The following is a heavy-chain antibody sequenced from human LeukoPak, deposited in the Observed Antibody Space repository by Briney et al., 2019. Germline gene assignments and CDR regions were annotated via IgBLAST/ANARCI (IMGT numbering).Heavy chain of an antibody. CDR2: ISGSGGST. V-gene: IGHV3-23*01. J-gene: IGHJ4*02. CDR1: GFTFSSYG. D-gene: IGHD5-18*01. Sequence: PGGTLRLSCAASGFTFSSYGMSWVRQAPGKGLEWVSAISGSGGSTYYADSVKGRFTISRDNSKNTLYLQMNSLRAEDTAVYYCAKGYSYGPWGYYFDYWGQGTLVTVSS. CDR3: AKGYSYGPWGYYFDY.